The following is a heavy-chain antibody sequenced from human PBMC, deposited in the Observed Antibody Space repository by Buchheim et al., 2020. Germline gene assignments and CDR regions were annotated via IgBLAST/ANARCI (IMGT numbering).Heavy chain of an antibody. V-gene: IGHV3-23*01. D-gene: IGHD3-22*01. CDR3: AMDSTGFCGWFES. CDR2: ITSGGIT. CDR1: GFTFTNYA. Sequence: EVQLLESGGDLVQPGGSLRLSCAASGFTFTNYAMSWVRQAPGKGLEWVSAITSGGITYYANSVKGRLTISRDNSINTLYLQMNSLRAEETAMYCCAMDSTGFCGWFESWGPGTL. J-gene: IGHJ5*01.